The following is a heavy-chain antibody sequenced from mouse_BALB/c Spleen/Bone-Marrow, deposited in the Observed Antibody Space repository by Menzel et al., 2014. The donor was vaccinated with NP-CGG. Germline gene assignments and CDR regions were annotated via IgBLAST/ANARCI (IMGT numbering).Heavy chain of an antibody. D-gene: IGHD2-4*01. Sequence: EVHLVESGGGLVKLGGSLKLSCAASGFTFSSYAMSWVRQTPEKRLEWVASISSGGSTYYPDSVKGRFTISRDNARNILYLQMSSLRSEDTAMYYCARDDYDDQYYFDYWGQGTTLTVSS. V-gene: IGHV5-6-5*01. CDR2: ISSGGST. CDR1: GFTFSSYA. CDR3: ARDDYDDQYYFDY. J-gene: IGHJ2*01.